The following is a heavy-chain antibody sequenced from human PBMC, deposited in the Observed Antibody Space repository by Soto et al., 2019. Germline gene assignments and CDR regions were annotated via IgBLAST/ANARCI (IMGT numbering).Heavy chain of an antibody. D-gene: IGHD3-3*01. CDR1: GFTFSSYA. J-gene: IGHJ4*02. CDR2: ISGSGGST. Sequence: GGSLRLSCAASGFTFSSYAMSWVRQAPGKGLEWVSAISGSGGSTYYADSVKGRFTISRDNSKNTLYLQMNSLRAEDTAVYYCANFHTYYDFWSGYQDYFDYWGQGTLVTVSS. V-gene: IGHV3-23*01. CDR3: ANFHTYYDFWSGYQDYFDY.